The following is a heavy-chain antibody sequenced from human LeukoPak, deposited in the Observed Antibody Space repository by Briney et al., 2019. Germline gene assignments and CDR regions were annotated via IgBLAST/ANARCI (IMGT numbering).Heavy chain of an antibody. CDR1: GFSFSSYE. D-gene: IGHD3-22*01. J-gene: IGHJ4*02. V-gene: IGHV3-48*03. CDR3: ARDLPQIEY. Sequence: PGGSLRLSCAASGFSFSSYEMNWVRQAPGKGLEWVSWISTSGSTLNYADSVKGRFTISRDNAKDSLYLQMNSLRAEDTALYYCARDLPQIEYWGQGTLVTVSS. CDR2: ISTSGSTL.